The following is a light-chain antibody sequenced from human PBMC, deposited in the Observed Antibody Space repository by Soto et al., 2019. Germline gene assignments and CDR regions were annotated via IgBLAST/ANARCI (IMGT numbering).Light chain of an antibody. CDR1: QGISTY. V-gene: IGKV1-27*01. Sequence: DIQMTQSPSSLSASVGDRVTITCRASQGISTYLAWYQQKPGKVPKLLIYAASTLQSGVPSRFSGSGSGTDFTLNISSLQPEDVATYYCQKYNSVPLTFGGGTKVEIK. CDR2: AAS. J-gene: IGKJ4*01. CDR3: QKYNSVPLT.